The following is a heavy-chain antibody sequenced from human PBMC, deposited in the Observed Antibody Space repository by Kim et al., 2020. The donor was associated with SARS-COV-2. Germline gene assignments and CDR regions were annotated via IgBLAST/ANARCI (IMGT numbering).Heavy chain of an antibody. D-gene: IGHD2-8*01. Sequence: YIYYADSVKGRFTISRDNAKNSLYLQMNSLRAEDTAVYYCASVSVDGGYWGQGTLVTVSS. J-gene: IGHJ4*02. CDR2: YI. CDR3: ASVSVDGGY. V-gene: IGHV3-21*01.